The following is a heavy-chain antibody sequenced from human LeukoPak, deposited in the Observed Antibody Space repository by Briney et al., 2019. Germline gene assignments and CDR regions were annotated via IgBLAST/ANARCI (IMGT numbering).Heavy chain of an antibody. Sequence: GGSLRLSCTASGFTFGDYAMSWVRQAPGKGLEWVGFIRSKAYGGTTEYAASVKGRFTISRDDSKSIAYLQMNSLKTEDTAVYYCTRGGRDYDILTGYYNWGQGTLVTVSS. V-gene: IGHV3-49*04. CDR1: GFTFGDYA. CDR3: TRGGRDYDILTGYYN. CDR2: IRSKAYGGTT. J-gene: IGHJ4*02. D-gene: IGHD3-9*01.